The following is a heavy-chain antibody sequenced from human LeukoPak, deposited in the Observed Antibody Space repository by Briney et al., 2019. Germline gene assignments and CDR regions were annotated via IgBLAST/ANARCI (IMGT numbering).Heavy chain of an antibody. D-gene: IGHD1-26*01. Sequence: PGGSLRLSCAASGFTFSSYWMSWVRQAPGKGLEWVANIKQDGSEKYYVDSVKGRFTISRDNAKNSLYLQMNSPRAEDTAVYYCASSGSYWILFDYWGQGTLVTVSS. CDR3: ASSGSYWILFDY. CDR2: IKQDGSEK. CDR1: GFTFSSYW. J-gene: IGHJ4*02. V-gene: IGHV3-7*01.